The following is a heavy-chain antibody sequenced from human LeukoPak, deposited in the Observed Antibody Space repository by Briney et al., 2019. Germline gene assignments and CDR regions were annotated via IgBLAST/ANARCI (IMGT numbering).Heavy chain of an antibody. J-gene: IGHJ5*02. CDR3: ARVHGSGYNIYNWFDP. Sequence: SETLSLTCTVSGGSISSRSYYWGWIRQPPGKGLEWIGNIYYSGSTYYSPSLKSRVTISVDTSKNHFSLELSSVTAADTALYYCARVHGSGYNIYNWFDPWGQGTLVTVSS. D-gene: IGHD5-12*01. CDR2: IYYSGST. V-gene: IGHV4-39*07. CDR1: GGSISSRSYY.